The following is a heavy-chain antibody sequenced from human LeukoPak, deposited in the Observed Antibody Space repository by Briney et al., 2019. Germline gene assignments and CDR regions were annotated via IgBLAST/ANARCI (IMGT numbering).Heavy chain of an antibody. J-gene: IGHJ4*02. CDR2: ISGSGGST. Sequence: GGSLRLSCAASGFTFSSYAMSWVRQAAGNGLEWVSAISGSGGSTYYADSVKGRFTISRDNSKNTLYLQMNSLRAEDTAVYYCAKDRTYYYDSSGYYYFLYWGQGTLVTVSS. V-gene: IGHV3-23*01. CDR3: AKDRTYYYDSSGYYYFLY. CDR1: GFTFSSYA. D-gene: IGHD3-22*01.